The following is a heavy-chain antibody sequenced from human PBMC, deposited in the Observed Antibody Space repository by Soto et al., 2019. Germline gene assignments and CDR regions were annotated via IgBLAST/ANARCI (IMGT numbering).Heavy chain of an antibody. D-gene: IGHD3-10*01. CDR2: INAGNGNT. CDR1: GYTFTSYA. Sequence: ASVKVSCKASGYTFTSYAMHWVRQAPGQRLEWMGWINAGNGNTKYSQKFQGRVTITRDTSASTAYMELSSLRSEDTAVYYCATFITMVRGVIITALDYFAYWGQGTLVTVSS. J-gene: IGHJ4*02. V-gene: IGHV1-3*01. CDR3: ATFITMVRGVIITALDYFAY.